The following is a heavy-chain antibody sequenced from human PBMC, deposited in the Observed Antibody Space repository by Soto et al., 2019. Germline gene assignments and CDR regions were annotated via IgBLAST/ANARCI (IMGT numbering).Heavy chain of an antibody. CDR3: ARYKRYYTGSGSYAYYFGLDV. CDR1: GDSVIRGSYY. D-gene: IGHD3-10*01. V-gene: IGHV4-61*01. CDR2: ISYSGIT. Sequence: QVQLQESGPGLVKPSETLSLTCTVSGDSVIRGSYYWSWIRQPPGTGLEWIGYISYSGITKYNPSLKSRVTISLDTSKNQFSLKLSSVTAADTAVYYCARYKRYYTGSGSYAYYFGLDVWGQGTTVTVSS. J-gene: IGHJ6*02.